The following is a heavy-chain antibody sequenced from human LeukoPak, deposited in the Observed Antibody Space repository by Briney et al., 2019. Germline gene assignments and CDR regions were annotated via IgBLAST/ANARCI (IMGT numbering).Heavy chain of an antibody. CDR3: ASLARYYYDSSGYYYTGYYFDY. CDR1: GGTFSSYA. V-gene: IGHV1-69*13. J-gene: IGHJ4*02. D-gene: IGHD3-22*01. CDR2: IIPIFGTA. Sequence: SVKVSCKASGGTFSSYAISWVRQAPGHGLEWMGGIIPIFGTANYAQKFQGRVTITADESTSTAYMELSSLRSEDTAVYYCASLARYYYDSSGYYYTGYYFDYWGQGTLVTVSS.